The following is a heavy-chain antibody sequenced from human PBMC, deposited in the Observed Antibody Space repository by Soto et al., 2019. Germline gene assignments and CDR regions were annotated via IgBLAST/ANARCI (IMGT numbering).Heavy chain of an antibody. J-gene: IGHJ4*02. CDR3: ARDSGTSDY. CDR1: GFTFSTYW. Sequence: EVQLLESGGGLVQPGGSLRLSCAASGFTFSTYWMSWVRQAPGKGLEWVANIKQDGSERYYVDSVKGRFTISRDNAKNSLFLQMDSLRAEDTAVYYCARDSGTSDYWGQGTLVTVSS. D-gene: IGHD1-1*01. CDR2: IKQDGSER. V-gene: IGHV3-7*01.